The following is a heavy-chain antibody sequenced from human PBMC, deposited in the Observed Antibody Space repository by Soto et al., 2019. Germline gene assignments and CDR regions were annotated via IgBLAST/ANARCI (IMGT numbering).Heavy chain of an antibody. CDR2: INPSGGST. Sequence: ASVKVSCKASGYTLHWVRQAPGQGLEWMGIINPSGGSTSYAQKFQGRVTMTRDTSTSTVYMELSSLRSGDTAVYYCARGGPYSRWSYYFDYWGQGTQVTVSS. V-gene: IGHV1-46*01. CDR1: GYTL. D-gene: IGHD6-6*01. CDR3: ARGGPYSRWSYYFDY. J-gene: IGHJ4*02.